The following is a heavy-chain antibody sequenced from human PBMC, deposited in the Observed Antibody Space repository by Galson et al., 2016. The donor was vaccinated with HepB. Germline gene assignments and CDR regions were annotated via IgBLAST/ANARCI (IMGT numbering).Heavy chain of an antibody. D-gene: IGHD3-10*01. J-gene: IGHJ4*02. CDR2: IGTADDT. CDR3: ARAMVRGLTVLDY. Sequence: SLRLSCAASGFPLSKYDMHWVRQATGKGLEWVSGIGTADDTYYPGSAKGRFTISRENAKNSLYLQMDSLRAGDTAVYFCARAMVRGLTVLDYWGQGALVTVSS. V-gene: IGHV3-13*01. CDR1: GFPLSKYD.